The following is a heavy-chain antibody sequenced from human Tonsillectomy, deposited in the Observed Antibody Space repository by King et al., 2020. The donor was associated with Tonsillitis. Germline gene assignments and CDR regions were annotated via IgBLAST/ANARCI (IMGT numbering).Heavy chain of an antibody. CDR3: ARARYCSTTSCSDAFDI. V-gene: IGHV1-3*01. CDR2: INAGNGNT. J-gene: IGHJ3*02. Sequence: VQLVESGAEVKKPGASVKVSCKASGYTFTTYAMHWVRQAPGQRLEWMGWINAGNGNTKYSQKFQGRVTITRDTSASTAYMELSSLRSEDTAVYYCARARYCSTTSCSDAFDIWGQGTMVTVSS. D-gene: IGHD2-2*01. CDR1: GYTFTTYA.